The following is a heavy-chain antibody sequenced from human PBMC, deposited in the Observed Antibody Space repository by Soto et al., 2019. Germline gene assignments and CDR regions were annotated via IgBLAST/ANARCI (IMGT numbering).Heavy chain of an antibody. V-gene: IGHV3-74*01. CDR3: TRVISGSSGLFDY. J-gene: IGHJ4*02. Sequence: PGGSLRLSCGASGFTISDYWMHWVRQAPGKGLIWVSRISPDGSTTNYADSVKGRFTISRDNAKNTLYLQMDSLRAEDTALYYCTRVISGSSGLFDYWGQGTLVTVSS. D-gene: IGHD1-26*01. CDR1: GFTISDYW. CDR2: ISPDGSTT.